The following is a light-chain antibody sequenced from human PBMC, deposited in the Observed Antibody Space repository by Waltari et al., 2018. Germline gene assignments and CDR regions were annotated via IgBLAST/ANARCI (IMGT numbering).Light chain of an antibody. V-gene: IGLV2-14*03. CDR2: DVN. CDR1: SSDVGDFNS. Sequence: QSALTQPASVSASPGESITISCTSTSSDVGDFNSVSWSQQHPGKAPKFMIYDVNNRPSGVSHRFSGSKSGNTASLTISGLQAEDEAVYYCSSFTTSSTLLFGGGTKLTVL. CDR3: SSFTTSSTLL. J-gene: IGLJ2*01.